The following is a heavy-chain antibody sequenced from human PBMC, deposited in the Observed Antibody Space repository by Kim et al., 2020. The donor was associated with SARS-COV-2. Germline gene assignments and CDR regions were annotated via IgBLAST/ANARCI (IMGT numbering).Heavy chain of an antibody. CDR3: ARGRADWLLSYYYYGMDV. CDR1: CGSFSGYY. Sequence: SETLSLTCAVYCGSFSGYYWSWIRQPPGKGLEWIGEINHSGSTNYNPSLKSRVTISVDTSKNQFSLKLSSVTAADTAVYYCARGRADWLLSYYYYGMDVWGQGTTVTVSS. CDR2: INHSGST. J-gene: IGHJ6*02. V-gene: IGHV4-34*01. D-gene: IGHD3-9*01.